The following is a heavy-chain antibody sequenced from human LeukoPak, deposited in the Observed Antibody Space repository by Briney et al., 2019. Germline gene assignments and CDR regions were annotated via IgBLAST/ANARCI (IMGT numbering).Heavy chain of an antibody. CDR1: GYTFTGYY. CDR2: INPNSGGT. V-gene: IGHV1-2*02. CDR3: ARGLDVLLWFGESGHFDY. J-gene: IGHJ4*02. Sequence: ASVKVSCKASGYTFTGYYMHWVRQAPGQGLEWMGWINPNSGGTNYAQKFQGRVTMTRDTSISTAYMELSRLRSDDTAVYYCARGLDVLLWFGESGHFDYWGQGTLVTVSS. D-gene: IGHD3-10*01.